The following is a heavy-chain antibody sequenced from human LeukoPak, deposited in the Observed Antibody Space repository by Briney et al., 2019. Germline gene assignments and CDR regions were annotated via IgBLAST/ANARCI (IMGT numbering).Heavy chain of an antibody. J-gene: IGHJ4*02. D-gene: IGHD1-26*01. CDR1: GFTFRNAW. V-gene: IGHV3-15*01. CDR3: TTNVLRWELFDY. CDR2: IRSETDDGTT. Sequence: GGSLRLSCTASGFTFRNAWMSWVRQAPGKGLEWVGRIRSETDDGTTDYAAPVKGRVTISSDDSKNTLYLQMNNLNTEDTAVYYCTTNVLRWELFDYWGQGTLVTVSS.